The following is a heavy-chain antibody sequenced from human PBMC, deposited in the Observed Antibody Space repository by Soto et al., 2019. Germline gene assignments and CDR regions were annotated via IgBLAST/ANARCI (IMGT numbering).Heavy chain of an antibody. CDR1: GFTFSNAW. J-gene: IGHJ4*02. D-gene: IGHD4-17*01. V-gene: IGHV3-15*01. Sequence: EVQLVESGGGLVKPGGSLRLSCAASGFTFSNAWMSWVRQAPGKGLEWVGRIKSKTDGGTTDYAAPVKGRFTISRDDSKNTLYLQMNSLTNEDTAVYYCTEGGDASGDYYFDYWGQGTLVTVSA. CDR3: TEGGDASGDYYFDY. CDR2: IKSKTDGGTT.